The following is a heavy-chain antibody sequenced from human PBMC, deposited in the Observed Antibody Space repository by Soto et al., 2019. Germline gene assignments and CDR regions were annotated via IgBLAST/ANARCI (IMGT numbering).Heavy chain of an antibody. CDR3: ARGGCGYVWFNAF. V-gene: IGHV1-69*01. Sequence: QEQLVQSGAEVKKPGSSVKVSCKASGGLFSSYAISWVRQAPGPGLEWMGGSIPVFSTAYYAQKFQGRVTIPADEPTNTADMEMSSLRSEDTAMYYCARGGCGYVWFNAFWGQGAMVTVSS. CDR2: SIPVFSTA. J-gene: IGHJ4*02. D-gene: IGHD3-22*01. CDR1: GGLFSSYA.